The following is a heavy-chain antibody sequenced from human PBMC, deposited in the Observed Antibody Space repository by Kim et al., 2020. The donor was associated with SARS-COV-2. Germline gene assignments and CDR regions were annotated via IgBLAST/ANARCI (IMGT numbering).Heavy chain of an antibody. D-gene: IGHD2-2*01. CDR1: GFPFSSYW. Sequence: GSMRLSCAASGFPFSSYWMSWVRQAPGKGLEWVATIKQDGSEKKYVDSVKGRFTISRDNVKNSLYLQMNSLRAEDTAVYYCARDPADPWGQGTLFTVSS. V-gene: IGHV3-7*01. J-gene: IGHJ5*02. CDR2: IKQDGSEK. CDR3: ARDPADP.